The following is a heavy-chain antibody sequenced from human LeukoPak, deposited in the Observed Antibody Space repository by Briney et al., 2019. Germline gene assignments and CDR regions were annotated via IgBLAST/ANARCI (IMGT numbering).Heavy chain of an antibody. Sequence: ASVTVSCKASGYTFTSYDINWVRQAPGQGLEWMGWMNPNSGNTAYARKFQGRVTMSRDTSISTAYMELSSLRSEDTAVYYCARLPKYSRPLDYWGQGTLVTVSS. D-gene: IGHD6-6*01. CDR3: ARLPKYSRPLDY. CDR2: MNPNSGNT. V-gene: IGHV1-8*01. CDR1: GYTFTSYD. J-gene: IGHJ4*02.